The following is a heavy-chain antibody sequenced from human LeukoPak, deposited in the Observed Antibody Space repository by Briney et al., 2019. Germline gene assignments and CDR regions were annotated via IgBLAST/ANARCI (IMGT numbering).Heavy chain of an antibody. V-gene: IGHV3-23*01. J-gene: IGHJ4*02. CDR2: ISGRGGSI. CDR3: AKDVDTAMVTWFDY. CDR1: GFTFSSYA. D-gene: IGHD5-18*01. Sequence: PGGSLRLSCTASGFTFSSYAMSWVRQAPGKGLEWVSAISGRGGSIYYADSAKGRFTISRDNYKNTLYLQMNSLRAEDTAVYYCAKDVDTAMVTWFDYWGQGTLVTVSS.